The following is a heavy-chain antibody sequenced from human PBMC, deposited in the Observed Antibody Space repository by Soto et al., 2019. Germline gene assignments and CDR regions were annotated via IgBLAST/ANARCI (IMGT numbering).Heavy chain of an antibody. J-gene: IGHJ4*02. CDR2: IYYSGST. CDR3: ARGRGTTVTYYFDY. CDR1: GGSSSSSSYY. D-gene: IGHD4-17*01. Sequence: SETMSLTCTVSGGSSSSSSYYWGWINQPPGKGLEWIGSIYYSGSTYYNPSLKSRVTISVDTSKNQFSLKLSSVTAADTAVYYCARGRGTTVTYYFDYWGQGTLVTV. V-gene: IGHV4-39*01.